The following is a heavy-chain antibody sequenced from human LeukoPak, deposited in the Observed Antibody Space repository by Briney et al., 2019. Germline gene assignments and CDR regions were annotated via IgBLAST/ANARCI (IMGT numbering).Heavy chain of an antibody. CDR2: IYYSGST. J-gene: IGHJ5*02. CDR3: ARETYYYDSSAGAWFDP. CDR1: GGSISSYY. Sequence: SETLSLTCTVSGGSISSYYWSWIRQPPGKGLEWIGYIYYSGSTNYNPSLKSRVTISVDTSKNQFSLKLGSVTAADTAVYYCARETYYYDSSAGAWFDPWGQGTLVTVSS. D-gene: IGHD3-22*01. V-gene: IGHV4-59*01.